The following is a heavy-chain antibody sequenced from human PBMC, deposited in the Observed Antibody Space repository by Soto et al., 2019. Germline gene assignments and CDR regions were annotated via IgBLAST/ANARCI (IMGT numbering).Heavy chain of an antibody. CDR1: GYTFTSYG. D-gene: IGHD3-10*01. CDR3: ATVDPSDYYFDY. Sequence: GASVKVSCKASGYTFTSYGISWVRQAPGKGLEWMGWISAEDGETIYAQKFQGRVTMTEDTSTDTAYMELSSLRSEDTAVYYCATVDPSDYYFDYWGQGTLVTVS. V-gene: IGHV1-18*01. CDR2: ISAEDGET. J-gene: IGHJ4*02.